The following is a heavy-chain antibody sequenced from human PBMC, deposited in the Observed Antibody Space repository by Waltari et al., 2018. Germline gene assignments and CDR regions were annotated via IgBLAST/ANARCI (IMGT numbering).Heavy chain of an antibody. CDR2: IKQDGSEK. Sequence: EVQLVESGGGLVQPGGSLRLSCSGSGFTFTNHWMSWVRQAPGKGPEWVASIKQDGSEKYYGDSMQGRFTISRDNAKNSLSLQMDSLRAEDTAVYFCARGVTTVEYWGQGTLVTVSS. J-gene: IGHJ4*02. V-gene: IGHV3-7*04. D-gene: IGHD2-21*02. CDR3: ARGVTTVEY. CDR1: GFTFTNHW.